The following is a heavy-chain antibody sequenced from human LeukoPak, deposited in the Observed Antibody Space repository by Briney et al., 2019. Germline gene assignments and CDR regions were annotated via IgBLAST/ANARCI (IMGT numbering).Heavy chain of an antibody. Sequence: ASVKVSCKASGYTFTSYAISWVRQAPGQGLEWMGRIIPIFGTANYAQRFQGRVTITTDESTSTAYMELNSLRSEDTAVYYCARGDGYGYNWFDSWGQGTLVTVSS. D-gene: IGHD5-24*01. V-gene: IGHV1-69*05. J-gene: IGHJ5*01. CDR1: GYTFTSYA. CDR2: IIPIFGTA. CDR3: ARGDGYGYNWFDS.